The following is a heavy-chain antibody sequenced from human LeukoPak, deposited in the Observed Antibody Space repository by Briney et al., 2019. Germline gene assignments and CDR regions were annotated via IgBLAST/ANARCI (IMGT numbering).Heavy chain of an antibody. D-gene: IGHD2-2*01. CDR1: GGSISSYY. Sequence: PSETLSLTCTVSGGSISSYYWSWIRQPPGKGLEWIGYIYYSGSTNYNPSLKSRVTISVDTSKNQFSLKLSSVTAADTAVYYCARFSSTSPYWDYYYMDVWGKGTTVTVSS. V-gene: IGHV4-59*08. CDR3: ARFSSTSPYWDYYYMDV. CDR2: IYYSGST. J-gene: IGHJ6*03.